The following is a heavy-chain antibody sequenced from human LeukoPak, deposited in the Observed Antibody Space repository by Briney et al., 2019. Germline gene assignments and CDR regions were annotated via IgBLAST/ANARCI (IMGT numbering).Heavy chain of an antibody. CDR1: GFTFSNYA. CDR2: IKSKTDGGTT. V-gene: IGHV3-15*01. D-gene: IGHD3-22*01. CDR3: STTYYYDSSEGY. Sequence: GGSLRLSCAASGFTFSNYAMSWVRQAPGKGLEWVGRIKSKTDGGTTDYAAPVKGRFTISRDDSKNTLYLQMNSLKTEDTAVYYCSTTYYYDSSEGYWGQGTLVTVSS. J-gene: IGHJ4*02.